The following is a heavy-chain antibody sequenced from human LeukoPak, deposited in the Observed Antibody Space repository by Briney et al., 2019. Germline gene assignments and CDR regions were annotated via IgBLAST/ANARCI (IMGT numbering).Heavy chain of an antibody. D-gene: IGHD2-2*02. J-gene: IGHJ4*02. CDR1: GGSFSGYY. CDR2: INHSGST. CDR3: ARGQYCSSTSCYTISIAAAGAFDY. Sequence: SETLSLTCAVYGGSFSGYYWSWIRQPPGKGLEWIGEINHSGSTNYNPSLKSRVTISVDTSKNQFSLKLGSVTAADTAVYYCARGQYCSSTSCYTISIAAAGAFDYWGQGTLVTVSS. V-gene: IGHV4-34*01.